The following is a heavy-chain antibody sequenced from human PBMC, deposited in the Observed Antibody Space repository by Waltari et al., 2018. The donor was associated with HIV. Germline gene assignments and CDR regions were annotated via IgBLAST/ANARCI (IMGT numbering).Heavy chain of an antibody. D-gene: IGHD3-16*01. J-gene: IGHJ4*02. CDR1: GGSFSDYS. V-gene: IGHV4-34*01. CDR3: ARPAMDSAMILDY. Sequence: QVQLQQWGAGLLKPSETLSLTCAVYGGSFSDYSWTWIRQSPGKGLEWIGEINNRRDTNYNPSLESRVTISVDTSKNQFSLKLRSVTAADTAMYYCARPAMDSAMILDYWGQGTLVTVSS. CDR2: INNRRDT.